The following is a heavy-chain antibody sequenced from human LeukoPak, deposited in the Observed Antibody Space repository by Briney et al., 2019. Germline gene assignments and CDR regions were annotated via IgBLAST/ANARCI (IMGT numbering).Heavy chain of an antibody. D-gene: IGHD6-13*01. Sequence: PGGSLRLFCAASGFTFSSNWMHWVRQAPGKGLVWVARINSDESSTTYADSVKGRFTISRDNAKNTLYLQMNSLRVDDTAVYYCARQKQLFDYWGQGTLVTVSS. J-gene: IGHJ4*02. CDR3: ARQKQLFDY. V-gene: IGHV3-74*01. CDR1: GFTFSSNW. CDR2: INSDESST.